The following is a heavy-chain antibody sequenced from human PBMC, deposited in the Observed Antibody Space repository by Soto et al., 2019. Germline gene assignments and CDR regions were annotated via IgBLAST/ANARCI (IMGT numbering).Heavy chain of an antibody. CDR1: GGTFSSYA. J-gene: IGHJ6*02. CDR3: ARGGYGPRGNNYYGMDV. V-gene: IGHV1-69*01. D-gene: IGHD5-12*01. Sequence: QVQLVQSGAEVKKPGSSVKVSYKASGGTFSSYAISWVRQAPGQGLEWMGGIIPIFGTANYAQKFQGRVTITADESTSTAYMELSSLRSEDTAVYYCARGGYGPRGNNYYGMDVWGQGTTVTVSS. CDR2: IIPIFGTA.